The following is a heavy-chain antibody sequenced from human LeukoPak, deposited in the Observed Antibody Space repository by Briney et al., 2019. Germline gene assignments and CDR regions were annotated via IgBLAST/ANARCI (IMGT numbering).Heavy chain of an antibody. CDR3: ARELYYISRGFRYFQH. Sequence: SETLSLTCTVSGGSISSYYWSWIRQPAGKGLEWIGRIYSSGSTNYNPSLKSRVTMSVDTSKNQFSLKLSSVTAADTAVYYCARELYYISRGFRYFQHWGQGTLVTVSS. J-gene: IGHJ1*01. D-gene: IGHD3-10*01. CDR2: IYSSGST. V-gene: IGHV4-4*07. CDR1: GGSISSYY.